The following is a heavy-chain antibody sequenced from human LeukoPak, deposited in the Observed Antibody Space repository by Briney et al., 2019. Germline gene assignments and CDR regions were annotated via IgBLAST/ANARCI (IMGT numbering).Heavy chain of an antibody. CDR3: AASHMVRGVIIKDY. D-gene: IGHD3-10*01. Sequence: GGSLRLSCAASGISFSEYGMHWIRQAPGKGLEWVAAISYDGSNQDYVDSVKGRFTISRDNSKNTLYLQMNSLRAEDTAVYYCAASHMVRGVIIKDYWGQGTLVTVSS. J-gene: IGHJ4*02. CDR2: ISYDGSNQ. V-gene: IGHV3-30*03. CDR1: GISFSEYG.